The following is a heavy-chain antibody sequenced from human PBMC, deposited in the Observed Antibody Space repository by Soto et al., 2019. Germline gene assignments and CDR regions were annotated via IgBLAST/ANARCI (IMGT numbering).Heavy chain of an antibody. J-gene: IGHJ2*01. D-gene: IGHD6-13*01. CDR3: AKDRGYSTSHYGYVDL. CDR2: ITWNSGII. V-gene: IGHV3-9*01. Sequence: EVQLVESGGGLVQPGRSLRLSCAASGFTFDDYAMHWVRQPPGKGLEWVSGITWNSGIISYADSVKGRFTISRDNXKXXLDLEMNSRRPEHTALYYRAKDRGYSTSHYGYVDLWGRGTLVTVSS. CDR1: GFTFDDYA.